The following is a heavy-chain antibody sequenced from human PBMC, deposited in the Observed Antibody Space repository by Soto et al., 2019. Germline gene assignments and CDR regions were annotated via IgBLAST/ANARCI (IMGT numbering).Heavy chain of an antibody. CDR3: ARVLARITIFGVVPNGDIYYFDY. CDR1: GGSISSGGYY. J-gene: IGHJ4*02. Sequence: VPPSETLSLTCTVSGGSISSGGYYWSWIRQHPGKGLEWIGYIYYSGSTYYNPSLKSRVTISVDTSKNQFSLKLSSVTAADTAVYYCARVLARITIFGVVPNGDIYYFDYWGQGTLVTVSS. V-gene: IGHV4-31*03. CDR2: IYYSGST. D-gene: IGHD3-3*01.